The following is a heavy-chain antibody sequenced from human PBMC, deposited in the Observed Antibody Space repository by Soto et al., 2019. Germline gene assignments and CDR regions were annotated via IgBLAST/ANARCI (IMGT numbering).Heavy chain of an antibody. CDR3: ARSLGSSSWYDY. V-gene: IGHV1-18*01. CDR2: ISAYNGNT. D-gene: IGHD6-13*01. CDR1: GYTFSSYG. J-gene: IGHJ4*02. Sequence: ASVKVSCKASGYTFSSYGISWVRQAPGQGLQWVGWISAYNGNTSYAQKLQGRVTMTRDTSTTTAYMELRSLRSDDTAVYYCARSLGSSSWYDYWGQGTLVTVSS.